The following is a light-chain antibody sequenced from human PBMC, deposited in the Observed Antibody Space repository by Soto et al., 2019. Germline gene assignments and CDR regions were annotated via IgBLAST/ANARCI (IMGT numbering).Light chain of an antibody. CDR1: QSISSW. J-gene: IGKJ1*01. Sequence: DIQMTQSPSTLSASLGDRVTITCRASQSISSWLAWYQQKPGKAPQLMTYKASSLESGVPSRLSGSGSGTEFTLTISSLRPDDFANYCRQQYNSYGWRFGQQTKV. CDR2: KAS. CDR3: QQYNSYGWR. V-gene: IGKV1-5*03.